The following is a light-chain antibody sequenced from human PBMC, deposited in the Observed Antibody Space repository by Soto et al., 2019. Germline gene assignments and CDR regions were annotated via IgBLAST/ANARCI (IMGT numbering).Light chain of an antibody. CDR2: GNT. CDR3: QSFDSSLTGSV. V-gene: IGLV1-40*01. Sequence: QPVLTQPPSVSGAPGQRVTISCTGSTSNIGAGYDVHWYHHLPGTAPKLLIYGNTNRPSGVPDRFSASRSGTSASLAVTGLQAEDEADYYYQSFDSSLTGSVFGGGTKLTVL. J-gene: IGLJ2*01. CDR1: TSNIGAGYD.